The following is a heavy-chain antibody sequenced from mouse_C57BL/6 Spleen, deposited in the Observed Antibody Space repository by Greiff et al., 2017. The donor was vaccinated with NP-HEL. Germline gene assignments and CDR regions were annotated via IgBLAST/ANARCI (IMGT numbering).Heavy chain of an antibody. J-gene: IGHJ4*01. CDR3: ARDDYVLYYAMDY. CDR1: GFTFSDYG. Sequence: DVQLVESGGGLVKPGGSLKLSCAASGFTFSDYGMHWVRQAPEKGLEWVAYISSGSSTIYYADTVKGRFTISRDNAKNTLFLQMTSLRSEDTAMYYCARDDYVLYYAMDYWGQGTSVTVSS. D-gene: IGHD2-4*01. V-gene: IGHV5-17*01. CDR2: ISSGSSTI.